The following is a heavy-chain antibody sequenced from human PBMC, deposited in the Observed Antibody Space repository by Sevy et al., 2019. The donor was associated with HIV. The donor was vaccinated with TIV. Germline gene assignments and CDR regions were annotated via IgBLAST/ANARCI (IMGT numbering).Heavy chain of an antibody. CDR1: GFIFSSYA. CDR2: ISGSGSST. J-gene: IGHJ4*02. V-gene: IGHV3-23*01. D-gene: IGHD2-15*01. Sequence: GGSLRLSCAASGFIFSSYAMSWVRQAPGKGLEWVSGISGSGSSTYYADSAKGRFTICRDNSNNTLYLQMNSLRGEDTALYYCAKGDIVVVRPAIDYWGQGTLVTVSS. CDR3: AKGDIVVVRPAIDY.